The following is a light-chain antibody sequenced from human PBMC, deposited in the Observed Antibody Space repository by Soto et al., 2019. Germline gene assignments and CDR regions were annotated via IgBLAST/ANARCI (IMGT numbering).Light chain of an antibody. V-gene: IGKV3-11*01. J-gene: IGKJ2*01. CDR1: QRVSSY. CDR3: QQRTNWLNT. CDR2: DAS. Sequence: EIVLTQSPATLSLSPGERATLSCRASQRVSSYLAWYQQKPGQAPRLLIYDASNRATVVPARFSGSGSGTDFTLTISSLEPEDFAVYYCQQRTNWLNTFGQGTNLEIK.